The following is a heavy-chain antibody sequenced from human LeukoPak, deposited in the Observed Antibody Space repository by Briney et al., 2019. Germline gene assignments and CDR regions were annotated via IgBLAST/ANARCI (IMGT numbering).Heavy chain of an antibody. CDR2: IDHSGST. CDR1: GGSVSSSSTYD. D-gene: IGHD3-3*01. CDR3: ARLDDPGLQKKHYFDY. Sequence: PSETLSLTCTVSGGSVSSSSTYDWAWIRQPPGKGLEWIGSIDHSGSTYYNPSLKSRVTMSVDTSKNQFSLRLSSVTAADTAVYFCARLDDPGLQKKHYFDYWGQGPLVTVSS. J-gene: IGHJ4*02. V-gene: IGHV4-39*01.